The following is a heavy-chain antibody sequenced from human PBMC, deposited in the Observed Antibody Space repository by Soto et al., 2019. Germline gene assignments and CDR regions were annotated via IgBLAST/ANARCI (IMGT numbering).Heavy chain of an antibody. CDR2: IIPIFGTA. Sequence: QVQLVQSGAEVKKPGSSVKVSCKASGGTFSSYAISWVRQAPGQGLEWMGGIIPIFGTANYAQKFQGRVTITADESTSTAYMELSSLRSEDTAVYYCARDTNDCSGGSSLLGRQLRFDPWGQGTLVTVSS. CDR1: GGTFSSYA. CDR3: ARDTNDCSGGSSLLGRQLRFDP. V-gene: IGHV1-69*01. D-gene: IGHD2-15*01. J-gene: IGHJ5*02.